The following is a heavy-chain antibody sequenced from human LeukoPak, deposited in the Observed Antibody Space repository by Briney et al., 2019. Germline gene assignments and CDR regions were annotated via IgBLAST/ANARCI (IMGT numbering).Heavy chain of an antibody. J-gene: IGHJ3*02. CDR1: GGSISSYY. CDR3: ARDPSGSYYLSGAFDI. Sequence: PETLSLTCTVSGGSISSYYWSWIRQPPGKGLEWIGYIYYSGSTNYNPSLKSRVTISVDTSKNQFSLKLSSVTAADTAVYYCARDPSGSYYLSGAFDIWGQGTMVTVSS. CDR2: IYYSGST. V-gene: IGHV4-59*01. D-gene: IGHD1-26*01.